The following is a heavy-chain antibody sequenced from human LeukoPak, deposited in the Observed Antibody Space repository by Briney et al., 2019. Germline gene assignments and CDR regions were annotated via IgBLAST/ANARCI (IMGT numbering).Heavy chain of an antibody. Sequence: PSETLSLTCTVSGGSISSYYWSWIRQPPGKGLEWIGYIYYSGSTNYNPSLKSRVTISVDTSKNQFSLKLSSVTAADTAVYYCARDGYDFWSGRSAGYAFDIWGQGTMVTVSS. J-gene: IGHJ3*02. D-gene: IGHD3-3*01. CDR3: ARDGYDFWSGRSAGYAFDI. V-gene: IGHV4-59*01. CDR1: GGSISSYY. CDR2: IYYSGST.